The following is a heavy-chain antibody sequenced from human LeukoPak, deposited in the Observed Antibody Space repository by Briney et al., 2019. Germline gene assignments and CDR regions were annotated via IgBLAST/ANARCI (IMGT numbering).Heavy chain of an antibody. J-gene: IGHJ4*02. CDR2: INTNTGNP. Sequence: GASVKVSCKASGYTFTSYAMNWVRQAPGQGLEWMGWINTNTGNPTYAQGFTGRFVFSLDTSVSTAYLQISSLKVEDTAVYYCARDHLDSSGWWGVYFDYWGQGTLVTVSS. D-gene: IGHD6-19*01. CDR1: GYTFTSYA. CDR3: ARDHLDSSGWWGVYFDY. V-gene: IGHV7-4-1*02.